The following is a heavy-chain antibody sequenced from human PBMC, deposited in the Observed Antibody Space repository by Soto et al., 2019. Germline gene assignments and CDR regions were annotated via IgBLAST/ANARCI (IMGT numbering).Heavy chain of an antibody. CDR1: EFTFSGRS. V-gene: IGHV3-74*01. D-gene: IGHD3-10*01. Sequence: EVQLVESGGGLVQPGGSLRLSCAPSEFTFSGRSVHWVRQAPGKGLVWVSGIDKVGTDSTYAASVKGRFTSSRDNAKNTVYLQMNSLRVEDTAVYYCARGWFGPDVWGKGTRVTLSS. CDR2: IDKVGTDS. J-gene: IGHJ6*03. CDR3: ARGWFGPDV.